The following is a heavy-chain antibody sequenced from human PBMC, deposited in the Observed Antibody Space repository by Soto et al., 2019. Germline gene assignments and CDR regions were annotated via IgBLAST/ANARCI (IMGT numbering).Heavy chain of an antibody. CDR1: GYTFTGYY. CDR3: ARDTIRDKYYYYYYGMDV. V-gene: IGHV1-2*04. D-gene: IGHD3-10*01. Sequence: ASVKVSCKASGYTFTGYYMHWVRQAPGQGLEWMGWINPNSGGTNYAQKFQGWVTMTRDTSISTAYMELSRLRSDDTAVYYCARDTIRDKYYYYYYGMDVWGQGTTVTVSS. CDR2: INPNSGGT. J-gene: IGHJ6*02.